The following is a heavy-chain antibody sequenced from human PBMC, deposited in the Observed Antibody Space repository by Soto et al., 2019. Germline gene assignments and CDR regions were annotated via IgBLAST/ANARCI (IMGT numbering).Heavy chain of an antibody. CDR2: ISYDGSNK. CDR3: ARDVDKYSGSYGLLDY. D-gene: IGHD1-26*01. CDR1: GFTFSSYA. J-gene: IGHJ4*02. V-gene: IGHV3-30-3*01. Sequence: QVQLVESGGGVVQPGRSLRLSCAASGFTFSSYAMHWVRQAPGKGLEWVAVISYDGSNKYYADSVKGRFTTSRDNSKNTRYLHMNSLRAEDTAVYYCARDVDKYSGSYGLLDYWGQGTLVTVSS.